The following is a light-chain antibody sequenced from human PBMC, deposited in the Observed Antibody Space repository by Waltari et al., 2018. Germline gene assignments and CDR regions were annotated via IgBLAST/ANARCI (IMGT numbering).Light chain of an antibody. Sequence: IVLTPSPGTLSLSPGERATLSCRASQSVSRTLAWYQQKPGQAPRLLIYDASSRAAGIPDRFSGSGSGTDFSLTISRLEPEDFGVYYCQKYGTLPATFGQGTKVEI. J-gene: IGKJ1*01. CDR3: QKYGTLPAT. CDR2: DAS. CDR1: QSVSRT. V-gene: IGKV3-20*01.